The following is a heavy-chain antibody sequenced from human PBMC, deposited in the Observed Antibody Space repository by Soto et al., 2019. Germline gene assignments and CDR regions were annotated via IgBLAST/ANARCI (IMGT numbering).Heavy chain of an antibody. D-gene: IGHD6-13*01. CDR3: FQIGYRSSRKGLWGDEVRSYYGLDC. V-gene: IGHV1-69*13. CDR1: GGTFSSYA. CDR2: IIPISRSA. Sequence: GASVKVSCKASGGTFSSYAINWVRQAPGQGLEWMGGIIPISRSANYAQKFQGRVTITADESTSTAYMELSSLRSEDTAVYYCFQIGYRSSRKGLWGDEVRSYYGLDCWGQGTTVTVSS. J-gene: IGHJ6*02.